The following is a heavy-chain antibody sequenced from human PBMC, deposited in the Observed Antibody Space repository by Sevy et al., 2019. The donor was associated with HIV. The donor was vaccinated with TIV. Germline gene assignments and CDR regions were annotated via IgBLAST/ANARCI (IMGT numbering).Heavy chain of an antibody. D-gene: IGHD2-15*01. J-gene: IGHJ4*02. V-gene: IGHV3-23*01. CDR3: AKDHYVVVVAATFDY. CDR1: GFTFSSYA. Sequence: GGSLRLSCAASGFTFSSYAMSWVRQAPGKGLEWVSAISGSGGSTYYADSVKGRFTISRDNSKNTLYLQMNSLRAEDTAVYDCAKDHYVVVVAATFDYWGQGTLVTVSS. CDR2: ISGSGGST.